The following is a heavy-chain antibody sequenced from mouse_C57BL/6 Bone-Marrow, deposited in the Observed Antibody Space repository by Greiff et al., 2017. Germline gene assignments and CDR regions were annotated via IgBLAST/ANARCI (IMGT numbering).Heavy chain of an antibody. CDR3: ARWGNYVNAMDY. V-gene: IGHV1-20*01. Sequence: VQLQQSGPELVKPGDSVKISCKASGYSFTGYFMNWVMQSHGKSLEWIGRINPYNGDTFYNQKFKGKATLTVDKSSSTAHMELRSLTSEDSAVYYCARWGNYVNAMDYWGQGTSVTVSS. J-gene: IGHJ4*01. CDR1: GYSFTGYF. CDR2: INPYNGDT. D-gene: IGHD2-1*01.